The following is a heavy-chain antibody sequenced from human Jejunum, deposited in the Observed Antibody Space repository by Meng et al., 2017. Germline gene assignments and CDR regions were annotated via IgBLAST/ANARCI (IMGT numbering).Heavy chain of an antibody. CDR2: IYYTGST. Sequence: QVQLQESGPGLVKPSQTLSLICTVSGGSLRTGAYYWSWIRQHPGKGLEWIGYIYYTGSTFYNPSLKSRVSISLETSKNQFSLKVTSVTAADTAFYYCARLGITETIGGFDPWGQGILVTVSS. D-gene: IGHD1-7*01. V-gene: IGHV4-31*03. CDR3: ARLGITETIGGFDP. CDR1: GGSLRTGAYY. J-gene: IGHJ5*02.